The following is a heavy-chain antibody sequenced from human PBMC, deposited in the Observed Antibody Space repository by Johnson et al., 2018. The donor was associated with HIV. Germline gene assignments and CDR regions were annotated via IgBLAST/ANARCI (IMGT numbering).Heavy chain of an antibody. Sequence: QVQLVESGGGVVRPGGSLRFSCAASGFTFSSYALHWVRQAPGKGLEWVALISYDGSNIYYADSVKGRFTISRDNSKNTLFLQMSGLTAEDTAVYYCGRSSSYWGHDAFDIWGQGTMVTVSS. CDR1: GFTFSSYA. CDR2: ISYDGSNI. CDR3: GRSSSYWGHDAFDI. V-gene: IGHV3-30-3*01. D-gene: IGHD3-16*01. J-gene: IGHJ3*02.